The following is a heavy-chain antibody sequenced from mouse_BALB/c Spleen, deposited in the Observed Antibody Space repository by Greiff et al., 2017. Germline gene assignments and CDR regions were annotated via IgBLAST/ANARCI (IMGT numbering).Heavy chain of an antibody. CDR1: GYTFTDYA. Sequence: VQLQQSGPELVRPGESVKISCKGSGYTFTDYAMHWVKQRPEQGLEWIGWIDPENGDTEYAPKFQGKATMTADTSSNTAYLQLSSLTSEDTAVYYCNAHGRLRDYWGQGTTLTVSS. D-gene: IGHD1-2*01. CDR2: IDPENGDT. J-gene: IGHJ2*01. V-gene: IGHV14-4*02. CDR3: NAHGRLRDY.